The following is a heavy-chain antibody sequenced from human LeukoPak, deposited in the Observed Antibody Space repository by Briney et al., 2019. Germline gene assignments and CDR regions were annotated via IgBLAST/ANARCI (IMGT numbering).Heavy chain of an antibody. CDR3: ARSGGYSYGPIPVVGY. D-gene: IGHD5-18*01. Sequence: ASVKVSCKASGYTFTGYYMHWVRQAPGQGLEWMGWINPNSGGTNYAQKFQGRVTMTRDTSISTAYMELSRLRSDDTAVYYCARSGGYSYGPIPVVGYWGQGTLVTVSS. J-gene: IGHJ4*02. CDR2: INPNSGGT. V-gene: IGHV1-2*02. CDR1: GYTFTGYY.